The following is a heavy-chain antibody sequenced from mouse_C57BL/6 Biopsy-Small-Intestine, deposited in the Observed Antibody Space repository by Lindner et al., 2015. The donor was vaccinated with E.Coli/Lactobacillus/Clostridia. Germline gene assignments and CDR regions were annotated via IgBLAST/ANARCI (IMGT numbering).Heavy chain of an antibody. CDR2: ISSGSSTI. Sequence: VQLQESGGDLLKPGGSLKLSCAASGFTFSDYGMHWVRQAPEKGLEWFAYISSGSSTIYYADTVKGRFTVSRDNARNTLFLQMTSLRSEDTAMYYCTRRSLDGYFFDYWGQGTTLTVSS. V-gene: IGHV5-17*01. D-gene: IGHD2-3*01. CDR3: TRRSLDGYFFDY. CDR1: GFTFSDYG. J-gene: IGHJ2*01.